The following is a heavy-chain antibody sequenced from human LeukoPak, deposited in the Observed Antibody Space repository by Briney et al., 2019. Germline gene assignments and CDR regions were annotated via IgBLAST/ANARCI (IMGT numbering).Heavy chain of an antibody. D-gene: IGHD3-22*01. CDR2: ISSSSSYI. V-gene: IGHV3-21*01. J-gene: IGHJ4*02. CDR1: GFTFSSYS. CDR3: ARDESHYYDSSGTFDY. Sequence: GGSLRLSCAASGFTFSSYSMKWFRQAPGKGLEWVSSISSSSSYIYYADSVKGRFTISRDNAKNSLYLQMNSLRAEDTAVYYSARDESHYYDSSGTFDYWGQGTLVTVSS.